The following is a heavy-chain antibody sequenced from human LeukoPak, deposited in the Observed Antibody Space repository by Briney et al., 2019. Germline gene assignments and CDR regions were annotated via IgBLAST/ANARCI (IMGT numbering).Heavy chain of an antibody. CDR1: GFTFNIYG. Sequence: PGGSLRLSCAASGFTFNIYGMHWVRQAPGKGLESVAIISFDGSKKYYADSVKGRFTISRDNSKNTLYLQMSSLRAEDTAVYYCAREGGSPRNVGTFDYWGQGTLVTVSS. J-gene: IGHJ4*02. CDR3: AREGGSPRNVGTFDY. CDR2: ISFDGSKK. V-gene: IGHV3-30-3*01. D-gene: IGHD1-14*01.